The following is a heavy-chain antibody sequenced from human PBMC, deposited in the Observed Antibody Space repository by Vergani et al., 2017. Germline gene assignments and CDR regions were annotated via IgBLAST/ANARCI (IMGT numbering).Heavy chain of an antibody. CDR2: IYTSGST. CDR3: ARHIAYCSRGSCKTNWYFDL. V-gene: IGHV4-4*07. Sequence: QVQLQESGPGLVKPSETLSLTCTVSGGSISRYYWSWIRQPAGKGLEGIGRIYTSGSTNYNPSLKSRVTMSVDTSKNQFSLKLSSVTAADTAVYYCARHIAYCSRGSCKTNWYFDLWGRGTLVTVSS. D-gene: IGHD2-15*01. CDR1: GGSISRYY. J-gene: IGHJ2*01.